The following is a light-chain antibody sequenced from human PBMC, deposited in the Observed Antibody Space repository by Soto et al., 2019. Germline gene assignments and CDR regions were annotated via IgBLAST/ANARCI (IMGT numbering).Light chain of an antibody. V-gene: IGKV3-15*01. CDR1: QRVTSSY. CDR2: GAS. CDR3: RQHDNWPRT. J-gene: IGKJ1*01. Sequence: EIVLTQSLDTVSLTPGERATLPCCARQRVTSSYLAWYQQKPGEAPSLLIYGASTRATGIPARFSGSGSGTEFTLTISSLQSEDFAGYYCRQHDNWPRTFGQGTKVDIK.